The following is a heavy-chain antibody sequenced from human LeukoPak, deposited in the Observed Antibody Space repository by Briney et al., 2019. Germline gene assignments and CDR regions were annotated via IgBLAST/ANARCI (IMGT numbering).Heavy chain of an antibody. Sequence: PGGSLRLSCAASGFTFSSYGVHWVRQAPGKGLEWVAVISYDGSNKYYADSVKGRFTISRDNSKNTLYLQMNSLRAEGTAVYYCAKGRLGVRTFDYWGQGTLVTVSS. V-gene: IGHV3-30*18. J-gene: IGHJ4*02. D-gene: IGHD6-19*01. CDR2: ISYDGSNK. CDR3: AKGRLGVRTFDY. CDR1: GFTFSSYG.